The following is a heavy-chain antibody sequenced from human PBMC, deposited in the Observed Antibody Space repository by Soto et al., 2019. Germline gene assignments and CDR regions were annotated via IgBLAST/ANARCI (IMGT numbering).Heavy chain of an antibody. V-gene: IGHV3-7*03. CDR2: IKQDGSGK. D-gene: IGHD3-22*01. CDR3: ARGPEEKTVIVPGDWYFTL. Sequence: GGSLRLSCAASGFTFSSYWMSWVRQTPGKGLQWVANIKQDGSGKYYVGSVKGRFIISRDNAQNSLFLQMDSLSAEDTAVYYCARGPEEKTVIVPGDWYFTLWGRGTLVTVSS. CDR1: GFTFSSYW. J-gene: IGHJ2*01.